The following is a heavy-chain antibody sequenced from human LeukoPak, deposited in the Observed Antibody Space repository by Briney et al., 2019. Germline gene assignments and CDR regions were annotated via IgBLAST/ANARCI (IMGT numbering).Heavy chain of an antibody. CDR3: ARTYGDYRKGGMDV. J-gene: IGHJ6*02. Sequence: ASVKVSCKASGYTFTNYGISWVRQAPGQGLEWMGWINAGNGNTKYSQKFQGRVTITRDTSASTAYMELSSLRSEDTAMYYCARTYGDYRKGGMDVWGQGTTVTVSS. D-gene: IGHD4-17*01. CDR2: INAGNGNT. V-gene: IGHV1-18*01. CDR1: GYTFTNYG.